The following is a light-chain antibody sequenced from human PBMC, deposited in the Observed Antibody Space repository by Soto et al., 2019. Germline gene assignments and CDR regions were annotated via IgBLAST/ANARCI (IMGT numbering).Light chain of an antibody. CDR2: GAS. V-gene: IGKV3-15*01. J-gene: IGKJ5*01. Sequence: VIPHSQATLTCAPWASSTISRRASQSVSSNLAWYQQKPGQAPRLLIYGASTRAIGIPARFSGSGSGTEFTLTISSLQSEDFAVYYCQPYNQWLTFGQGTRLEIK. CDR1: QSVSSN. CDR3: QPYNQWLT.